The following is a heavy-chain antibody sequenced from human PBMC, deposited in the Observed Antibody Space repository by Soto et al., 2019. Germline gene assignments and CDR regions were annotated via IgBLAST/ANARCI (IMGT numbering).Heavy chain of an antibody. V-gene: IGHV3-23*01. CDR1: GFTFSSYA. D-gene: IGHD3-3*01. J-gene: IGHJ4*02. CDR2: ISGSGGST. CDR3: AKVLYDFWSGYPYYYFDY. Sequence: GGSLRLSCAASGFTFSSYAMSWVRQAPGKGLEWVSAISGSGGSTYYADSVKGRFTISRDNSKNTLYLQMNSLRAEDTAVYYCAKVLYDFWSGYPYYYFDYWGQGTLVTVSS.